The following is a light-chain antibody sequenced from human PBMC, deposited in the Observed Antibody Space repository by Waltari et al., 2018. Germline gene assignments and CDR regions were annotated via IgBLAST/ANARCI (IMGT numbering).Light chain of an antibody. CDR2: WAS. CDR3: QQYYRSPLT. Sequence: DIVMTQSPDSLAVSLGERATINCKSSQSVLYNSNNKNYLAWYQQRPGQPPKLLIYWASTRESGVPDRFCGSGSGTDFTLTISSLQAEDVAIYYCQQYYRSPLTFGPGTKEDIK. V-gene: IGKV4-1*01. J-gene: IGKJ3*01. CDR1: QSVLYNSNNKNY.